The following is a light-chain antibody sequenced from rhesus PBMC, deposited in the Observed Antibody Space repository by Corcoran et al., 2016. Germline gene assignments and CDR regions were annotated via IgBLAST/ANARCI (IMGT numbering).Light chain of an antibody. Sequence: DIQMTQSPSSLSASVGDRVTITCRASQGINNYLSWYQQKPGKALKPLIYNASILETGVPSRYSGSRSGTDYTLTISSLQPEDIATYYCQQYNNSPFTFGPGTKLDIK. CDR2: NAS. CDR1: QGINNY. CDR3: QQYNNSPFT. J-gene: IGKJ3*01. V-gene: IGKV1-66*01.